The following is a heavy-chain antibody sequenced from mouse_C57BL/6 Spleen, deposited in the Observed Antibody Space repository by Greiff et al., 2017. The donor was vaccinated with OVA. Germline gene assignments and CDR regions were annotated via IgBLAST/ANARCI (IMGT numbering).Heavy chain of an antibody. CDR2: IYPGSGST. Sequence: QVQLKQPGAELVKPGASVKMSCKASGYTFTSYWITWVKQRPGQGLEWIGDIYPGSGSTNYNEKFKSKATLTVDTSSSTAYMQLSSLTSEDAAVYYCARRGQATWFAYWGQGTLVTVSA. V-gene: IGHV1-55*01. CDR1: GYTFTSYW. D-gene: IGHD3-2*02. J-gene: IGHJ3*01. CDR3: ARRGQATWFAY.